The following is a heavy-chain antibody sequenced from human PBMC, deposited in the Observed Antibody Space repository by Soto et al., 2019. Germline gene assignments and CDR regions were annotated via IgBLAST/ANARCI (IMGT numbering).Heavy chain of an antibody. J-gene: IGHJ3*01. Sequence: QVQLQESGPGLVKPSETLSLTSSVSGGSVSGDKNYWSWIRQSPGKGLEWIGFISYSGATIYNPSLKSRLTISVDRSKNQFSLRLSSVTASDTALYYCATSPRFAFDFWGQGTTVIVSS. CDR3: ATSPRFAFDF. D-gene: IGHD3-16*01. V-gene: IGHV4-61*01. CDR2: ISYSGAT. CDR1: GGSVSGDKNY.